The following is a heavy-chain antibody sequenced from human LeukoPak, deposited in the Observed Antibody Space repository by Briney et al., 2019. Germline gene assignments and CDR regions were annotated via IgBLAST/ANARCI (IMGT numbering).Heavy chain of an antibody. D-gene: IGHD6-13*01. CDR1: GFTFSDYY. Sequence: GGSLRLSCAASGFTFSDYYMNWIRQAPGKGLEWVSYISSSCSNIYYADSVKGRFTISRDNAKNSLYLQTNRLRAEDTAVYYCARSIQAGNRRWGQGTLVTVS. CDR3: ARSIQAGNRR. CDR2: ISSSCSNI. V-gene: IGHV3-11*01. J-gene: IGHJ4*02.